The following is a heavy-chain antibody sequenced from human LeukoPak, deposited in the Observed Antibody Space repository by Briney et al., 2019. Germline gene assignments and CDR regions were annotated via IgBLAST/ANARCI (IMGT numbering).Heavy chain of an antibody. J-gene: IGHJ4*02. V-gene: IGHV1-69*13. CDR3: ATDRGSGVFDY. D-gene: IGHD3-10*01. CDR1: GGTFSSYA. CDR2: IIPIFGTA. Sequence: ASVKVSCKASGGTFSSYAISWVRQAPGQGLEWMGGIIPIFGTANYAQKFQGRVTITADESTSTAYMELSSLRSEDTAVYYCATDRGSGVFDYWGQGTLVTVSS.